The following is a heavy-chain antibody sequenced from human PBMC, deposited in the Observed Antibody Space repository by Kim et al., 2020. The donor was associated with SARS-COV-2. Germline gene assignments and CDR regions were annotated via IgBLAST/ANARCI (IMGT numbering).Heavy chain of an antibody. CDR3: ARGTDYYGSGFGFWYFDL. CDR2: IIPIFGTA. V-gene: IGHV1-69*13. CDR1: GGTFSSYA. Sequence: SVKVSCKASGGTFSSYAISWVRQAPGQGLEWMGGIIPIFGTANYAQKFQGRVTITADESTSTAYMELSSLRSEDTAVYYCARGTDYYGSGFGFWYFDLWGRGTLVTVSS. J-gene: IGHJ2*01. D-gene: IGHD3-10*01.